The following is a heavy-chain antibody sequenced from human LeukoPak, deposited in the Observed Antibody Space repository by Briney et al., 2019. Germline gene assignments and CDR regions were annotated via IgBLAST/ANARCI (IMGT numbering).Heavy chain of an antibody. J-gene: IGHJ3*02. CDR2: VSAYADNT. V-gene: IGHV1-18*01. Sequence: ASVKVSCKASGYTFITYGISWVRQAPGQGLEWVGWVSAYADNTNYVQKLQGRVTMTTDTSTSTAYMELSSLRSEDTAVYYCAIASEGYYDSSGYYNAFDIWGQGTMVTVSS. CDR1: GYTFITYG. CDR3: AIASEGYYDSSGYYNAFDI. D-gene: IGHD3-22*01.